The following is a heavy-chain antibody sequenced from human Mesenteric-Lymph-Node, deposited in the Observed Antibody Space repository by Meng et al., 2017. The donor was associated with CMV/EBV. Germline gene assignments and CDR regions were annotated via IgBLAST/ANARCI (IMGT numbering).Heavy chain of an antibody. CDR1: FTFNNYG. Sequence: FTFNNYGMHWVHQAPGKGLEWVATIPHDGRDKYYADSVKGRFTITRDNSKNTLYLQMSSLRVEDTAVYYCVKDFGYRFASGSSYLEYWGQGTLVTVSS. CDR3: VKDFGYRFASGSSYLEY. D-gene: IGHD3-10*01. V-gene: IGHV3-30*18. J-gene: IGHJ4*02. CDR2: IPHDGRDK.